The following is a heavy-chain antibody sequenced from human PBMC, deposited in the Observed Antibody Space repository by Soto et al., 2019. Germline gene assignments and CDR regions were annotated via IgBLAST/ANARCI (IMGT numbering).Heavy chain of an antibody. D-gene: IGHD7-27*01. J-gene: IGHJ4*02. V-gene: IGHV4-31*03. CDR1: GGSISTGGFY. Sequence: QVQLQESGPGLVKPSQTLSLNCTVSGGSISTGGFYWGWIRQHPGEGLEWIGYLYRSGTTYYMSSLKSRVTISVDPSENHFSLNLNSVTAADTAVYYCTRVSTGATYYFDSWGQGTLVTVSS. CDR2: LYRSGTT. CDR3: TRVSTGATYYFDS.